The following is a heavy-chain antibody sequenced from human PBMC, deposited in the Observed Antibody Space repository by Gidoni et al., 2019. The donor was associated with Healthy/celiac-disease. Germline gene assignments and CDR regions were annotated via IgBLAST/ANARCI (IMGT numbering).Heavy chain of an antibody. CDR2: ISYDGSNK. V-gene: IGHV3-30*18. Sequence: QVQRVESGGGVVPPGRSLRLACAATGCTFRRFGMHWVRQAPGKGLEWVAVISYDGSNKYYAASVKGRFTISRDNSKITLYLQMNSLRADDTAVYYCAKDRYYYDSSGPGDWGQGTLVTVSS. D-gene: IGHD3-22*01. CDR1: GCTFRRFG. CDR3: AKDRYYYDSSGPGD. J-gene: IGHJ4*02.